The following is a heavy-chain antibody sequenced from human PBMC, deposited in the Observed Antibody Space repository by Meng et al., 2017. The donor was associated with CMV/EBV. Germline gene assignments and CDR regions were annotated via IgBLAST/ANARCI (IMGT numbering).Heavy chain of an antibody. Sequence: QVQLVQSGAEVKKPGSSVKISWKASGRTFSSYAISWVRQAPGQGLEWMGGIIPIFGTANYAQKFQGRVTITADESTSTAYMELSSLRSEDTAVYYCARDSRRYSSSWYEGIGFDYWGQGTLVTVSS. V-gene: IGHV1-69*12. CDR2: IIPIFGTA. J-gene: IGHJ4*02. D-gene: IGHD6-13*01. CDR3: ARDSRRYSSSWYEGIGFDY. CDR1: GRTFSSYA.